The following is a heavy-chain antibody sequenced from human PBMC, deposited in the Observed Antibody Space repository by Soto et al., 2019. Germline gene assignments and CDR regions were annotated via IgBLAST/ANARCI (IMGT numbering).Heavy chain of an antibody. D-gene: IGHD3-22*01. CDR3: IRDLLYDSSVETQT. V-gene: IGHV3-73*01. J-gene: IGHJ5*02. Sequence: PGGSLRLSCAASGFPFSDAAMHWVRQASGKGPEWLGRIRSRVKNYAAEYAASVKGRFTMSRDESKKTVSLQMNSLRTEDTAVYYCIRDLLYDSSVETQTWGQGTLVTVSS. CDR1: GFPFSDAA. CDR2: IRSRVKNYAA.